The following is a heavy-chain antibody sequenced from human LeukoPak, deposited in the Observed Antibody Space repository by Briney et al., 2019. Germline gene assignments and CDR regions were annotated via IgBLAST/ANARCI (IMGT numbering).Heavy chain of an antibody. Sequence: GGSLRLSCEGSAFIFSGHWMNWVRQTPGKGLVWVSRIESGRGNTAYADSVKGRFTMSRDNAKNTVYLQMNSLRVEDTAVYYCARDGRYGNFDYWGQGTLVTVSS. V-gene: IGHV3-74*01. CDR1: AFIFSGHW. CDR3: ARDGRYGNFDY. J-gene: IGHJ4*02. D-gene: IGHD5-24*01. CDR2: IESGRGNT.